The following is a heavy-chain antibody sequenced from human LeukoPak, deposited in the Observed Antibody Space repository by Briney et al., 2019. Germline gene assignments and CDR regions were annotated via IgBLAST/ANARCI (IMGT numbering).Heavy chain of an antibody. CDR3: ARLIVVMVAGWFDP. J-gene: IGHJ5*02. V-gene: IGHV3-7*01. Sequence: GGSLLLSCAASGFTFSSYWMSWVRPAPGKGLEWVANIKQDGSEKYYVDSVKGRFTISRDNARNSLYLQMNSLRAEDTAVYYCARLIVVMVAGWFDPWGQGTLVTVSS. CDR2: IKQDGSEK. CDR1: GFTFSSYW. D-gene: IGHD2-15*01.